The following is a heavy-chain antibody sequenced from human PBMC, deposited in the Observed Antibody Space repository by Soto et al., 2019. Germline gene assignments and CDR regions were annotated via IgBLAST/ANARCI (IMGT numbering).Heavy chain of an antibody. J-gene: IGHJ6*02. CDR1: GGSISSGDYY. D-gene: IGHD4-17*01. Sequence: SETLSLTCTVSGGSISSGDYYWSWIRQPPGKGLEWIGYIFYSGTTYYNPSLKSRVTISLDTSKNQFSLELSSVTAADTAVYYCARDDQDYGDYDYYYAMDVWGQGTTVTVSS. CDR3: ARDDQDYGDYDYYYAMDV. CDR2: IFYSGTT. V-gene: IGHV4-30-4*01.